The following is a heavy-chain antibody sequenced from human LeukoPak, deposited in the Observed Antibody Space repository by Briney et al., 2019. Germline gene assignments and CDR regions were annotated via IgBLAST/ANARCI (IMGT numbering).Heavy chain of an antibody. J-gene: IGHJ4*02. D-gene: IGHD1-26*01. CDR2: ISSSGTTI. CDR1: GFTFRTSG. CDR3: AKDGGTHFDH. V-gene: IGHV3-48*01. Sequence: GGSLRLSCAASGFTFRTSGMNWVRRAPGKGLEWVSYISSSGTTISYAQSVKGRFTITRDNAQNSLTLHMNTLRADDTAVYYCAKDGGTHFDHWGQGTLVTVSS.